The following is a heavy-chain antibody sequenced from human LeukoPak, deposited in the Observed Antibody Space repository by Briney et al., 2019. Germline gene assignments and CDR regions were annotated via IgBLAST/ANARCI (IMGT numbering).Heavy chain of an antibody. CDR3: ARDIGGIAAREY. J-gene: IGHJ4*02. CDR1: GYTFTGYY. V-gene: IGHV1-2*06. CDR2: INPNSGGT. D-gene: IGHD6-6*01. Sequence: ASVKVSCKASGYTFTGYYMHWVRQAPGQGLEWMGRINPNSGGTNYAQKFQGRDTMTRDTSISTAYMELSRLRSDDTAVYYCARDIGGIAAREYWGQGTLVTVSS.